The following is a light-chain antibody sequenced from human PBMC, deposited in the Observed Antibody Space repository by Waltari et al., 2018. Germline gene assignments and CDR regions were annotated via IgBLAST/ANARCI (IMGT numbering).Light chain of an antibody. J-gene: IGLJ3*02. CDR2: EVN. CDR1: SSDVGTYNR. Sequence: QSALTQPASVSGSPRQSIPISCTGNSSDVGTYNRFPWYQQYPGKAPKLMIYEVNKRPSVISNRFSGSKSGNTASLRISGLQAGDEADYYCCSYAGDSIWVFGGGTKLTVL. CDR3: CSYAGDSIWV. V-gene: IGLV2-23*02.